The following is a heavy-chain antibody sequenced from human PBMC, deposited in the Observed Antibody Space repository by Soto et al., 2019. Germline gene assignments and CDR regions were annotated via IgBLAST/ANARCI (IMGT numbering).Heavy chain of an antibody. CDR2: ISGSGGST. V-gene: IGHV3-23*01. J-gene: IGHJ4*02. D-gene: IGHD2-15*01. Sequence: GGSLRLSCAASGFTFSSYAMSWVRQAPGKGLEWVSAISGSGGSTYYADSVKGRFTISRDNSKNTLYLQMNSLRAEDTAVYYCAKDGPPGYCSGGSCYSDYWGQGTLVTVSS. CDR3: AKDGPPGYCSGGSCYSDY. CDR1: GFTFSSYA.